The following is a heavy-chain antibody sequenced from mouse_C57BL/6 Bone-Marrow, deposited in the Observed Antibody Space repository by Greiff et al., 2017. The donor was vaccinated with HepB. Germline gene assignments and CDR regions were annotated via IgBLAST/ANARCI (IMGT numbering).Heavy chain of an antibody. D-gene: IGHD1-1*01. Sequence: EVQRVESGGGLVQPGGSMKLSCVASGFTFSNYWMNWVRQSPEKGLEWVAQIRLKSDNYATHYAESVKGRFTISRDDSKSSVYLQMNNLRAEDTGIYYCTVDYYGSSSPFAYWGQGTLVTVSA. CDR2: IRLKSDNYAT. V-gene: IGHV6-3*01. CDR3: TVDYYGSSSPFAY. J-gene: IGHJ3*01. CDR1: GFTFSNYW.